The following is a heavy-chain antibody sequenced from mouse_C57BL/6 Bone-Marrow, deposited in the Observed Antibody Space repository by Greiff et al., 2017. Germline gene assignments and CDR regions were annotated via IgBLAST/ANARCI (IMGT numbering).Heavy chain of an antibody. D-gene: IGHD1-1*01. CDR2: IWRGGST. CDR3: AIYGSGFAY. J-gene: IGHJ3*01. V-gene: IGHV2-5*01. Sequence: VQLQQSGPGLVQPSQSLSITCTVSGFSLTSYGVYWVRQSPGKGLEWLGVIWRGGSTAYNAAFMSSLSITKDNSKSQVFLKMNSLQADDTAIYYCAIYGSGFAYGGQGTLVTGSA. CDR1: GFSLTSYG.